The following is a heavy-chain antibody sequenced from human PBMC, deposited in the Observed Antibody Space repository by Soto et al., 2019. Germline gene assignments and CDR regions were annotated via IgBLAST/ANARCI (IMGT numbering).Heavy chain of an antibody. D-gene: IGHD6-13*01. CDR3: ARGLLAAPRNYYYYYGMDV. CDR1: GGSVSSGSYY. Sequence: PSETLSLTCTVCGGSVSSGSYYWSWIRQPPGKGLEWIGYIYYSGSTNYNPSLKSRVTISVDTSKNQFSLKLSSVTAADTAVYYCARGLLAAPRNYYYYYGMDVWRQGTTVAVSS. J-gene: IGHJ6*02. CDR2: IYYSGST. V-gene: IGHV4-61*01.